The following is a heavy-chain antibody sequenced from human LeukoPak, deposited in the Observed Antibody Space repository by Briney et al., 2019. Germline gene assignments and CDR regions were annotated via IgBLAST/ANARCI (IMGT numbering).Heavy chain of an antibody. V-gene: IGHV3-49*04. J-gene: IGHJ4*02. CDR2: IRSKAYGGTT. Sequence: PGRSLRRSCTASGFTFGDYAMDWVRQAPGKGLEWVGFIRSKAYGGTTEYAASVKGRFTISRDDSKSIAYLQMNSLKTEDTAVYYCSRESAEATAKFDYWGQGTPVTLSS. D-gene: IGHD2-21*02. CDR1: GFTFGDYA. CDR3: SRESAEATAKFDY.